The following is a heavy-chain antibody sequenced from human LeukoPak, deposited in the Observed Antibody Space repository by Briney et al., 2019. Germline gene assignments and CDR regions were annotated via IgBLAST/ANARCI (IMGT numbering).Heavy chain of an antibody. CDR1: GYSISSGYY. Sequence: SETLSLTCTVSGYSISSGYYWGWIRQPPGKGLEWIGSIYHSGSTYYNPSLKSRVTMSVDTSKNQFSLKLSSVTAADTAVYYCARALNDYGDYLVKDWGQGTLVTVSS. V-gene: IGHV4-38-2*02. D-gene: IGHD4-17*01. CDR2: IYHSGST. CDR3: ARALNDYGDYLVKD. J-gene: IGHJ4*02.